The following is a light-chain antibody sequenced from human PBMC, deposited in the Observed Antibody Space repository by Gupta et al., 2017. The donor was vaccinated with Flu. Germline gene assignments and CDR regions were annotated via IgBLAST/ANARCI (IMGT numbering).Light chain of an antibody. CDR3: QVWDGSSNPPYV. CDR2: DDN. J-gene: IGLJ1*01. Sequence: SYVLTQPPSVSEAPGQTARITCGENNIGSKSVHWYQQKPGQAPVLVVYDDNDRPSGIPERFSGSNSGNTAILTISRVEAGDEADYYCQVWDGSSNPPYVFGTGTKVTVL. CDR1: NIGSKS. V-gene: IGLV3-21*02.